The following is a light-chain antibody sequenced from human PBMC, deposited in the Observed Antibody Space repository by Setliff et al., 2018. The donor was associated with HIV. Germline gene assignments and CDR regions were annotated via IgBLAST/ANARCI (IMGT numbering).Light chain of an antibody. V-gene: IGLV2-14*01. J-gene: IGLJ1*01. CDR3: YSYVTTSTYV. Sequence: SALTQPASVSGSPGRSITISCTGISSKVVDFNFVSWYQQHPGKVPKLIIYKVSNRPSGVSNRFSGSKSGNTASLTISALQAEDEADYYCYSYVTTSTYVFGTGTKVTVL. CDR1: SSKVVDFNF. CDR2: KVS.